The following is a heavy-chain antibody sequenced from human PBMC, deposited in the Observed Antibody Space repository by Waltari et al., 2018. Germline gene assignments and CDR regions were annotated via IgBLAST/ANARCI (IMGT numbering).Heavy chain of an antibody. CDR2: IYSGGTI. CDR3: AREDR. Sequence: EVQLVATGGGLIQPGGSLRLSCAASGITVSSNYISWVRQAPGKGLECVSIIYSGGTIYYADSVKGRFTISRDNSKNTVYLQMSSLRAEDTAVYYCAREDRWGQGTLVTVSS. CDR1: GITVSSNY. V-gene: IGHV3-53*02. J-gene: IGHJ4*02.